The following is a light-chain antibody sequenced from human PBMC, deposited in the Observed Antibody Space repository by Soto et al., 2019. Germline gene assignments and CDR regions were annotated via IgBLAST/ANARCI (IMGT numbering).Light chain of an antibody. CDR1: QSVSSY. V-gene: IGKV3-11*01. J-gene: IGKJ4*01. CDR3: KQRSKWPLT. Sequence: EIVLTQSPATLSLSPGERATLSCRASQSVSSYLAWYQQKPGQAPRLLIYDASNRATGIPARFSGSGSGTDFTLAISSLEPEDFAVYYCKQRSKWPLTSGGGRKVDIX. CDR2: DAS.